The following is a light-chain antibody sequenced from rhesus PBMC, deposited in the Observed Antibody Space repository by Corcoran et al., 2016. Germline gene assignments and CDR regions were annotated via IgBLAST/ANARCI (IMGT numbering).Light chain of an antibody. J-gene: IGKJ4*01. CDR2: AAS. V-gene: IGKV1-28*01. CDR1: QDISSY. CDR3: LQHNSYLT. Sequence: DIQMTQSPSSLSASVGDTVTITCRASQDISSYLNWFQQKPGKAPNLLIYAASSWESGVPSRFSGSGSGTEVTLTISSLQPEDFAAYYCLQHNSYLTFGGGTKVEIK.